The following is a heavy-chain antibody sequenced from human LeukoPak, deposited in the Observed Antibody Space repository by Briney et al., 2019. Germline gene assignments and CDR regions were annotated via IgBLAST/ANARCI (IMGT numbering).Heavy chain of an antibody. V-gene: IGHV3-23*01. CDR3: ARASPDILTGSPNHYYYYYMDV. CDR2: ISGNGGST. D-gene: IGHD3-9*01. CDR1: GFTSSSYG. J-gene: IGHJ6*03. Sequence: GGSLRLSCAASGFTSSSYGMNWVRQAPGKGLEWVSGISGNGGSTYYADSVKGRFTISRDNSKNTLYLQMNSLRAEDTAVYYCARASPDILTGSPNHYYYYYMDVWGKGTTVTISS.